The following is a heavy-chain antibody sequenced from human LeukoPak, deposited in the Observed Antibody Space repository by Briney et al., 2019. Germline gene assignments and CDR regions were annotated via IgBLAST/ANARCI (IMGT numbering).Heavy chain of an antibody. CDR3: ARGRSTGYPYYFEY. J-gene: IGHJ4*02. V-gene: IGHV1-8*03. CDR2: MNPNSGST. D-gene: IGHD5-12*01. Sequence: ASVKVSCKASGYTFSSYDINWVRQATGQGLEWMGWMNPNSGSTGYAQKFQGRVTITRNTSISTAYMELSGLRSEDTAVYYCARGRSTGYPYYFEYWGQGTLVTVSS. CDR1: GYTFSSYD.